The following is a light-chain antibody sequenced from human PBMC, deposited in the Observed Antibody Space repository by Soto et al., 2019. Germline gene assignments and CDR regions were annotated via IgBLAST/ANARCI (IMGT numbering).Light chain of an antibody. J-gene: IGKJ2*01. CDR3: QQSDSVPFT. Sequence: DIQMTQSPSSLSASVGDRVTITCRASLSISSHLNWYQQKPGKAPKFLISGASSLQSGVPSRFSGSGSGTEFTLTISSLQPEDFGSYYCQQSDSVPFTFGQGTKLEI. CDR2: GAS. CDR1: LSISSH. V-gene: IGKV1-39*01.